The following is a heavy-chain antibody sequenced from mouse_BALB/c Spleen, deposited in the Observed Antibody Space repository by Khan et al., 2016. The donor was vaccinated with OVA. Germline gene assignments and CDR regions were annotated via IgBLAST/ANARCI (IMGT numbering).Heavy chain of an antibody. Sequence: VQLQESGPGLVAPSQSLSITCTISGFSLTDYGVNWVRQPPGKGLEWLVVIWSDGSTTYNSALKSRLSIIKDNSKSQIFLKMNSLQTDDTAMYYCARQPYYHYYIMDFWGQGTSVTVSS. CDR2: IWSDGST. CDR1: GFSLTDYG. J-gene: IGHJ4*01. CDR3: ARQPYYHYYIMDF. D-gene: IGHD2-10*01. V-gene: IGHV2-6-1*01.